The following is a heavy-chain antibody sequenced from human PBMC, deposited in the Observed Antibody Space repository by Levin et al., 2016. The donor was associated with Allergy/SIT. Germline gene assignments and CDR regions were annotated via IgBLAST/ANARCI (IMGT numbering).Heavy chain of an antibody. V-gene: IGHV3-21*01. CDR3: ARAFIVGATGGN. J-gene: IGHJ4*02. Sequence: GESLKISCAASGFTFSSYSMNWVRQAPGKGLEWVSSISSSSSYIYYADSVKGRFTISRDNAKNSLYLQMNSLRAEDTAVYYCARAFIVGATGGNWGQGTLVTVSS. D-gene: IGHD1-26*01. CDR1: GFTFSSYS. CDR2: ISSSSSYI.